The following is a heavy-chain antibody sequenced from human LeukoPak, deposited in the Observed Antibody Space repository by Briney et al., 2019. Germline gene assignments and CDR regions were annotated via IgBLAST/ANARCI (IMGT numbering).Heavy chain of an antibody. CDR2: IIPIFGTA. D-gene: IGHD6-19*01. CDR1: GGTFSSHS. Sequence: ASVNVSCKASGGTFSSHSNSWVRQAPGQGLEWMGGIIPIFGTANHAQKLHAKVTITADKSTSTAYMELSSLRSADTAVYYCARGLRQWLVLRIDAFDIWGQGTMVTVSS. V-gene: IGHV1-69*06. CDR3: ARGLRQWLVLRIDAFDI. J-gene: IGHJ3*02.